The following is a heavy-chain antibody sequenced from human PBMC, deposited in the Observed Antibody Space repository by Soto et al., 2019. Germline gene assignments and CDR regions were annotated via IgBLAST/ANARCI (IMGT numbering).Heavy chain of an antibody. Sequence: GGSLRLSCAASGFTFSNAWMSWVRQAPGKGLEWVGRIKSKTDGGTTDYAAPVKGRFTISRDDSKNTLYLQMNSLKTEDTAVYYCTTDLLERRRLDAFDIWGQGTMVTVSS. CDR1: GFTFSNAW. V-gene: IGHV3-15*01. D-gene: IGHD1-1*01. CDR3: TTDLLERRRLDAFDI. J-gene: IGHJ3*02. CDR2: IKSKTDGGTT.